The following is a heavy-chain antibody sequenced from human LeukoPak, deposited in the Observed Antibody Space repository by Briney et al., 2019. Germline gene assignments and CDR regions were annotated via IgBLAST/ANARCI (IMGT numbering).Heavy chain of an antibody. Sequence: SETLSLTCTVSGGSISSSSYYWGWIRQPPGKGLEWIGSIYYSGSTYYNPSLKSRVTISVDTSKNQFSLKLSSVTAADTAVYHCARGRAGRLGWFNPWGQGTLVTISS. CDR1: GGSISSSSYY. D-gene: IGHD6-13*01. CDR3: ARGRAGRLGWFNP. CDR2: IYYSGST. J-gene: IGHJ5*02. V-gene: IGHV4-39*07.